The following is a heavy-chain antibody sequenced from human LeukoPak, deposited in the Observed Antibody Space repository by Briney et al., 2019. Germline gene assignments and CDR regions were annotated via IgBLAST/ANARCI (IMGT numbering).Heavy chain of an antibody. CDR1: GGSISSYY. CDR2: IYTSGST. V-gene: IGHV4-4*07. D-gene: IGHD3-3*01. CDR3: ARDLSYDFWSGYRGTEYYYYYMDV. Sequence: PSETLSLTCTVSGGSISSYYWSGIRQPAGKGLEGIGRIYTSGSTNYNPSLKSRVTMSVDTSKNQFSLKLSSVTAADTAVYYCARDLSYDFWSGYRGTEYYYYYMDVRGKGTTVTVSS. J-gene: IGHJ6*03.